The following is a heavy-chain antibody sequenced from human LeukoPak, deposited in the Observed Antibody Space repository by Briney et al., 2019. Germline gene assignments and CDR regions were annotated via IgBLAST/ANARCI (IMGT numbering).Heavy chain of an antibody. Sequence: PGGSLRPSCAASGFTFSDYYMSWVRQAPGKGLEWVSYISGDGTTRYYADSVRGRFTVSRDNTKNSLFLQMNSLRAEDTAIYYCTREDYYYAAGYWGQGTLVTVSS. J-gene: IGHJ4*02. CDR1: GFTFSDYY. CDR2: ISGDGTTR. CDR3: TREDYYYAAGY. V-gene: IGHV3-11*04. D-gene: IGHD3-10*01.